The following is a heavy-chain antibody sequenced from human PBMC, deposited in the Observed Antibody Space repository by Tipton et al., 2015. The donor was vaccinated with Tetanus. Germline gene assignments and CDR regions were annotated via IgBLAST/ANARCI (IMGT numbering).Heavy chain of an antibody. CDR1: GGSINSGAYC. CDR3: ARGGDNLTFQRPTGRWFDP. D-gene: IGHD1-1*01. V-gene: IGHV4-31*11. Sequence: TLSLTCAISGGSINSGAYCWSWIRQHPGKGLESIGRISSGGRTFYNPSLTSRVSISVDRSKNQFSLKLTSVTAADTAIYYCARGGDNLTFQRPTGRWFDPWGHGTLVTVSS. J-gene: IGHJ5*02. CDR2: ISSGGRT.